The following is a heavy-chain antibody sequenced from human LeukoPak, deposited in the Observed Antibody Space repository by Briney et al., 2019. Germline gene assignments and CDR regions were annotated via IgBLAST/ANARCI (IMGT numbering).Heavy chain of an antibody. CDR2: IYYSGST. Sequence: PSETLSLTCTVSGGSISSSSYYWGWIRQPPGKGLEWIGSIYYSGSTYYNPSLKSRATISVDTSKNQFSLKLSSMTAADTAVYYCARDLIYYGSGTYVDYWGQRTLVTVSS. V-gene: IGHV4-39*07. CDR1: GGSISSSSYY. J-gene: IGHJ4*02. D-gene: IGHD3-10*01. CDR3: ARDLIYYGSGTYVDY.